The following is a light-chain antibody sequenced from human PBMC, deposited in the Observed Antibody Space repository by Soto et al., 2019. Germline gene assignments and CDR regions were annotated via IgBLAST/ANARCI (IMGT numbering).Light chain of an antibody. J-gene: IGKJ1*01. CDR3: QRYDSYRT. V-gene: IGKV1-5*03. CDR1: QRIGSW. Sequence: DIPMTQSPSTLSASVGDRVTITCRASQRIGSWLAWYQQKPGKAPKVLIYKATNLASGVPSRFSGSGSGTEFSLTISSLQPDDFATYYCQRYDSYRTFGQGTKVEI. CDR2: KAT.